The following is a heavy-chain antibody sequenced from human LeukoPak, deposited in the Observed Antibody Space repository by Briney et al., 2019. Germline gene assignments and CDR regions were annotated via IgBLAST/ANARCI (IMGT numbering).Heavy chain of an antibody. J-gene: IGHJ3*02. CDR1: GFTFSCYA. Sequence: GSLRLSCAASGFTFSCYAMSCVRQAPGKGLEWVSAISGSGGNTYYADSVKGRFTISRDNSKNTLYLQMNSLRAEDTAVYYCAKAKTMTHDAFDIWGQGTMVTVSS. CDR3: AKAKTMTHDAFDI. CDR2: ISGSGGNT. D-gene: IGHD3-22*01. V-gene: IGHV3-23*01.